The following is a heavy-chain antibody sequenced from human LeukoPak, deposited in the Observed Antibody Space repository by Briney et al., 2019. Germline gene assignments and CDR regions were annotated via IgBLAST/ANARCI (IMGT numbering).Heavy chain of an antibody. J-gene: IGHJ4*02. D-gene: IGHD1-26*01. CDR1: GFTFSSYA. CDR3: AKDSLSISGSYTIPPDY. V-gene: IGHV3-23*01. Sequence: GGSLRLPCAASGFTFSSYAMSWVRQAPGKGLEWVSAISGSGGSTYYADSVKGRFTISRDNSKNTLYLQMNSLRAEDTAVYYCAKDSLSISGSYTIPPDYWGQGTLVTVSS. CDR2: ISGSGGST.